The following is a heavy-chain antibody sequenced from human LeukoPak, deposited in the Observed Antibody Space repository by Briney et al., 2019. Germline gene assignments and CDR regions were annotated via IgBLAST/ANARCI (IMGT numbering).Heavy chain of an antibody. J-gene: IGHJ4*02. CDR2: ISSGSRYI. D-gene: IGHD3-9*01. CDR3: AQKSNSDWFIDY. Sequence: PGGSLRLSCAASGFTFSTYSMNWVRQAPGKGLEWVSSISSGSRYIYYADSVKGRFTISRDNAKNSLYLQMNSLRDEDTAVYYCAQKSNSDWFIDYWGQGTLVTVSS. CDR1: GFTFSTYS. V-gene: IGHV3-21*06.